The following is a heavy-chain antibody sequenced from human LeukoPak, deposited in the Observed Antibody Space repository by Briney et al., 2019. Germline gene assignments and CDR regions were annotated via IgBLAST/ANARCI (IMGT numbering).Heavy chain of an antibody. D-gene: IGHD2-8*02. CDR2: IYYSGST. CDR3: ARDCTGGVCYHEIDY. CDR1: GGSISSSSYY. V-gene: IGHV4-39*02. Sequence: SGTLSLTCTVSGGSISSSSYYWGWIRQPPGKGLEWIGSIYYSGSTYYNPSLKSRVTISVDTSKNQFSLKLSSVTAADTAVYYCARDCTGGVCYHEIDYWGQGTLVTVSS. J-gene: IGHJ4*02.